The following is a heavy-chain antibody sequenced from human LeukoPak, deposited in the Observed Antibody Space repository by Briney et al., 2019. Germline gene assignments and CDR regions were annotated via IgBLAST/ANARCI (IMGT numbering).Heavy chain of an antibody. J-gene: IGHJ6*03. CDR3: ARGDSYYYYMDV. CDR1: GYSISSGYY. V-gene: IGHV4-38-2*02. CDR2: IYHSGST. Sequence: SETLSLTCTVSGYSISSGYYWGWIRQPPGKGLERIGSIYHSGSTYYNPSLKSRVTISVDTSKNQFSLKLSSVTAADTAVYYCARGDSYYYYMDVWGKGTTVTVSS. D-gene: IGHD3-16*01.